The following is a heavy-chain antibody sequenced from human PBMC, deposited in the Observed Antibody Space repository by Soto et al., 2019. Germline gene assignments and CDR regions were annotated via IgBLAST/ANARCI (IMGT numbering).Heavy chain of an antibody. D-gene: IGHD2-8*01. CDR1: GLSVSDYH. J-gene: IGHJ4*02. Sequence: EVQLVETGGGLIQPGGSLRLSCAAYGLSVSDYHMNWVRQAPGKGLEWVSVIYKNGSTYYVDSVKVRFTISRDTSKNMLYLQMNGLRAEDTAVYYCARQWAVWGQGTLVTVSS. CDR3: ARQWAV. CDR2: IYKNGST. V-gene: IGHV3-53*02.